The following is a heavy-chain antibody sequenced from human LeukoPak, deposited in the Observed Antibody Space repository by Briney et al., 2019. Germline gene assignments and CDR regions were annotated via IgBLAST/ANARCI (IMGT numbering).Heavy chain of an antibody. Sequence: GGSLRLSCAASGFTFSSYAMHWVRQAPGKGLEWVANIKQDGSEKYYVDSVKGRFTISRDNAKNSLYLQMNSLRAEDTAVYYCARESEAVADYYFDYWGQGTLVTVSS. J-gene: IGHJ4*02. D-gene: IGHD6-19*01. V-gene: IGHV3-7*01. CDR3: ARESEAVADYYFDY. CDR2: IKQDGSEK. CDR1: GFTFSSYA.